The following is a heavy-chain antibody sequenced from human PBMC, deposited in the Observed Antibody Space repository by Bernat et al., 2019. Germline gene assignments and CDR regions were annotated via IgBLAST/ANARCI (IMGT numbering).Heavy chain of an antibody. J-gene: IGHJ2*01. CDR3: ATDASYGDSLGWYFDL. Sequence: QVQLVQSGAEVKKPGASVKVSCKVSGYTLTELSMHWVRQAPGKGLAWMGGFNHEDDETVYAQKFQGRVTMTEDTSTDTAYMELSNLRSEDTAVYYCATDASYGDSLGWYFDLWGRGTLVTVSS. V-gene: IGHV1-24*01. CDR1: GYTLTELS. CDR2: FNHEDDET. D-gene: IGHD4-17*01.